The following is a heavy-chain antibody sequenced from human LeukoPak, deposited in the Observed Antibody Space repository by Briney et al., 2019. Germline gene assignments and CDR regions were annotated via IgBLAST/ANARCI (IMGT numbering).Heavy chain of an antibody. CDR2: INTNTGNP. Sequence: ASVKVSCKASGYTFTSYAMNWVRQAPGQGLEWMGWINTNTGNPTYAQGFTGRFVFSLDTSVSTAYLQTSSLKAEDTAVYYCARDRANWGPDAFDIWGQGTMVTVSS. V-gene: IGHV7-4-1*02. J-gene: IGHJ3*02. CDR3: ARDRANWGPDAFDI. CDR1: GYTFTSYA. D-gene: IGHD7-27*01.